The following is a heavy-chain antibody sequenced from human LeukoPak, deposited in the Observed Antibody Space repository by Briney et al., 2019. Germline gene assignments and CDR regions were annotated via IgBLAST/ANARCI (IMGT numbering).Heavy chain of an antibody. J-gene: IGHJ5*02. V-gene: IGHV4-4*08. CDR1: GDSINSNY. Sequence: SETLSLTCSVSGDSINSNYWSWMRQPPGKGLEWIGRIYTSGSTNYNPSLKSRVTISVDTSKNQFSLKLSSVTAADTAVYYCARVAITYWFDPWGQGTLVTVSS. D-gene: IGHD1-14*01. CDR3: ARVAITYWFDP. CDR2: IYTSGST.